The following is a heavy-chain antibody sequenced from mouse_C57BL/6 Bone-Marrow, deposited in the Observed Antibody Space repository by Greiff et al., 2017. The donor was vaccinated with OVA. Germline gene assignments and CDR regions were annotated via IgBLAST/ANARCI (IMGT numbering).Heavy chain of an antibody. Sequence: QQSCKASGYTFTSYWMHWVKQRPGQGLEWIGEIDPSDSYTNYNQKFKGKSTLTVDKSSSTAYMQLSSLTSEDSAVYYCARGYYGSSLYWYFDVWGTGTTVTVSS. CDR3: ARGYYGSSLYWYFDV. CDR2: IDPSDSYT. D-gene: IGHD1-1*01. CDR1: GYTFTSYW. V-gene: IGHV1-69*01. J-gene: IGHJ1*03.